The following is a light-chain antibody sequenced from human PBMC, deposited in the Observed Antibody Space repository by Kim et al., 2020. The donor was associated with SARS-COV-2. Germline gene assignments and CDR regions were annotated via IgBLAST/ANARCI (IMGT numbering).Light chain of an antibody. CDR3: AAWDDSLTAWV. CDR2: YDN. V-gene: IGLV1-36*01. Sequence: QSVLTKPPSVSEAPRQRVTISCSGSSSNIGKNAVNWYQQLPGKAPKLLIYYDNLLPSGVSDRFSGSKSGTSASLAISGLQSEDEADYYCAAWDDSLTAWVFGGGTQLTVL. J-gene: IGLJ3*02. CDR1: SSNIGKNA.